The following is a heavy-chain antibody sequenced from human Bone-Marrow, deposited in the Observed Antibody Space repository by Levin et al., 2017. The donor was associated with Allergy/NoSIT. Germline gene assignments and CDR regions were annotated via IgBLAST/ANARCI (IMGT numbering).Heavy chain of an antibody. Sequence: ASVKVSCKASGYIFATFPISWVRQAPGQGLEWMGRISTDTGNTDYAQKFQGRVSMTTDTSTNTAYMEMTKLTSDDTAVFYCARNIVGTEDDAFDFWGQGTKITVSS. CDR3: ARNIVGTEDDAFDF. CDR1: GYIFATFP. V-gene: IGHV1-18*01. CDR2: ISTDTGNT. D-gene: IGHD1-26*01. J-gene: IGHJ3*01.